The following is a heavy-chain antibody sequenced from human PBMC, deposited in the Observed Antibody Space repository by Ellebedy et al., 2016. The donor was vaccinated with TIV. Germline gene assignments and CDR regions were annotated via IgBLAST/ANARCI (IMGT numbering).Heavy chain of an antibody. CDR3: ASLFGDYSFGMDV. V-gene: IGHV3-30*03. CDR2: ISYDGSNK. J-gene: IGHJ6*02. Sequence: GGSLRLXXAASGFTFSSYGMHWVRQAPGKGLEWVAVISYDGSNKYYADSVKGRFTISRDNSKNTLYLQMNSLRAEDTAVYYCASLFGDYSFGMDVWGQGTTVTVSS. D-gene: IGHD2-21*01. CDR1: GFTFSSYG.